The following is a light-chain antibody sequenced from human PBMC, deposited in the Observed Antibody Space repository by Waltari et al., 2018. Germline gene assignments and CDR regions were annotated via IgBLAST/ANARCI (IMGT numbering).Light chain of an antibody. Sequence: DIQMTQSPSSVSAPVGYRVTIPCRASQGIDNWLAWYQLKPGKAPKLLMYDASSLQSGVPSRFSGSGSGTDFTLTISNLQPEDFATYFCQQANDFPPTFGQGTEVEVK. CDR3: QQANDFPPT. CDR1: QGIDNW. CDR2: DAS. V-gene: IGKV1-12*01. J-gene: IGKJ1*01.